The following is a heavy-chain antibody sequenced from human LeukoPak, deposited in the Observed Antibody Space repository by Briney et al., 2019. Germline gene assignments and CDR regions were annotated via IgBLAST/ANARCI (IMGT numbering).Heavy chain of an antibody. J-gene: IGHJ4*02. CDR2: ISGSGGST. CDR1: GFTFSSYA. V-gene: IGHV3-23*01. Sequence: GGSLRLSCAASGFTFSSYAMSWVRQAPGKGLEWVSAISGSGGSTYYADSVKGRFTISRDNSKNTLYLQMNSLRAEDTAVYYCANSRACSSTSCRTYFDYWGQGTPVTVSS. D-gene: IGHD2-2*01. CDR3: ANSRACSSTSCRTYFDY.